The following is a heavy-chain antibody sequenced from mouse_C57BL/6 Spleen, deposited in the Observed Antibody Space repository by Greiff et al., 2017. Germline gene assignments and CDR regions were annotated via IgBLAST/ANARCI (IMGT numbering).Heavy chain of an antibody. CDR3: ARDHPPWAMDD. V-gene: IGHV3-6*01. J-gene: IGHJ4*01. CDR2: ISYDGSN. Sequence: EVKLMESGPGLVKPSQSLSLTCSVTGYSITSGYYWNWIRQFPGNKLEWMGYISYDGSNNYNPSLKNRISITRDTSKNQFFLKLNSVTTEDTATYYCARDHPPWAMDDWGQGTSVTVSS. CDR1: GYSITSGYY.